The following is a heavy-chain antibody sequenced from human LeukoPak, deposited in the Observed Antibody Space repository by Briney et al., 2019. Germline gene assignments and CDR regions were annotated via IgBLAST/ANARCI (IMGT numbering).Heavy chain of an antibody. J-gene: IGHJ4*02. D-gene: IGHD3-16*01. V-gene: IGHV3-53*01. CDR2: IYSAGST. Sequence: GGSLGLSCAASGFTVSSNYMSWVRQAPGKGLEWVSVIYSAGSTYYADSVKGRFTISRDHSKNTLYLQMNSLRAEDTAVYYCAGGLNWGQGTLVTVSS. CDR1: GFTVSSNY. CDR3: AGGLN.